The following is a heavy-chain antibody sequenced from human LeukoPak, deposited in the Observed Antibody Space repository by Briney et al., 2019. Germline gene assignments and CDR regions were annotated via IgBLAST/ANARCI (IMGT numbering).Heavy chain of an antibody. Sequence: GGSLRLSCAAFGFTFSSYAMSWVRQAPGKGLEWVSAISGSGGRTYYADSVKGRFTISRDNSKNTLYLQMNSLRAEDTAVYYCAKDSTPVYSSGWSFDYWGQGTLVTVSS. CDR2: ISGSGGRT. J-gene: IGHJ4*02. CDR3: AKDSTPVYSSGWSFDY. V-gene: IGHV3-23*01. D-gene: IGHD6-19*01. CDR1: GFTFSSYA.